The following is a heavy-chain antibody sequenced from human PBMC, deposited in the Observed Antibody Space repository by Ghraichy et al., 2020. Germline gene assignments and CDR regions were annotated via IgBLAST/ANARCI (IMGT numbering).Heavy chain of an antibody. CDR1: GFTFRSYA. Sequence: GGSLRLSCAASGFTFRSYAMNWVRQAPGKGLEWVSGIGGSGGSTHYADSVTGRFTISRDNSKNTLYLQMNSLRAEDTAVYYCAKDRSCTSSYAMDVWGQGTTVTVSS. CDR2: IGGSGGST. J-gene: IGHJ6*02. D-gene: IGHD2-2*01. V-gene: IGHV3-23*01. CDR3: AKDRSCTSSYAMDV.